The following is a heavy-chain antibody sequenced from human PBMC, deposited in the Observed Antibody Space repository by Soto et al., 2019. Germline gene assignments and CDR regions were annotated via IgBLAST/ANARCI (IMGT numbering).Heavy chain of an antibody. V-gene: IGHV4-34*01. CDR2: INHSGST. CDR3: ARCIAGAAGGMDV. D-gene: IGHD6-19*01. CDR1: GGSFSGYY. J-gene: IGHJ6*02. Sequence: QVQLQQWGAGLLKPSETLSLTCAVYGGSFSGYYWSWIRQPPGKGLGWIGEINHSGSTNYNPSLKRRVTISVDTSKNQFSLMLSSVTAADTAVYCCARCIAGAAGGMDVWGQGTTVTVSS.